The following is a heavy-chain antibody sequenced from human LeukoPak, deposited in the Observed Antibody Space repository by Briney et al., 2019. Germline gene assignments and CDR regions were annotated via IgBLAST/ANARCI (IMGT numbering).Heavy chain of an antibody. D-gene: IGHD2-21*01. CDR3: AKDSIAHNGVYDAFDV. CDR1: GFTFNIYA. CDR2: IGNTET. J-gene: IGHJ3*01. Sequence: QPGGSLRLSCAASGFTFNIYAMSWVRQTPGKGLEWVSTIGNTETYYADSVKGRFTISRDNSRNTLYLQMKSLRAEDTAMYYGAKDSIAHNGVYDAFDVWGKGKMVTASS. V-gene: IGHV3-23*01.